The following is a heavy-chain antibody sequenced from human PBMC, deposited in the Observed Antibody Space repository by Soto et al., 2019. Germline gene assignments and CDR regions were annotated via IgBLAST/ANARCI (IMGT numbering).Heavy chain of an antibody. Sequence: QVQLVESGGGVVQPGRSLRLSCAASGFTFSSYGMHWVRQAPGKGLEWVAVISYDGSNKYYADSVKGRFTISRDNSKNTLYLQMNSLRAEDTAVYYCAKERGRYRYGQYPFEYWGQGTLVTVSS. CDR3: AKERGRYRYGQYPFEY. D-gene: IGHD5-18*01. J-gene: IGHJ4*02. V-gene: IGHV3-30*18. CDR1: GFTFSSYG. CDR2: ISYDGSNK.